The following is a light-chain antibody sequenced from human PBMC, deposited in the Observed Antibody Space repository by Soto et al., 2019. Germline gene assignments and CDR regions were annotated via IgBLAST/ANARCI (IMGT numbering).Light chain of an antibody. CDR3: QQRSDWQYT. J-gene: IGKJ2*01. CDR1: QSVSSK. V-gene: IGKV3D-11*02. Sequence: EVVLTQSPGILSLSPGERATLSCRASQSVSSKLAWYQQKPGQAPRLLIYDATNRVAGVPARFSGSKSGADFTLTISTLRPEDFAVYYCQQRSDWQYTFGQGTKVELK. CDR2: DAT.